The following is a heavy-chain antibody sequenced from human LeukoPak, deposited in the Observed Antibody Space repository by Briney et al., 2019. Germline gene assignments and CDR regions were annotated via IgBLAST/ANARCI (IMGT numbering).Heavy chain of an antibody. CDR3: AKDQGNSGSFVY. CDR1: GFTFSSYA. V-gene: IGHV3-23*01. Sequence: GGSLRLSCAASGFTFSSYAMSWVRQAPGKGLDWVSGISGSGGSTYYTDSVKGRFTISRDNSKNTLYLQMNSPRAEDTAVYYCAKDQGNSGSFVYWGQGTLVTVSS. CDR2: ISGSGGST. D-gene: IGHD1-26*01. J-gene: IGHJ4*02.